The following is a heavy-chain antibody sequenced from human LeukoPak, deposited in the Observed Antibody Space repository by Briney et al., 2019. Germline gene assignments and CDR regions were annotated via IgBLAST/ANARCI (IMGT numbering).Heavy chain of an antibody. V-gene: IGHV3-23*01. CDR3: AKDRSSGYPEWYFDL. CDR1: GFTFSNYA. D-gene: IGHD3-22*01. J-gene: IGHJ2*01. Sequence: PGGSLRLSCAASGFTFSNYAMNWVRQPPGKGLEWVSAISGSGANTYYADSVKGRFTISRDNSKTTLYLQMNILRAEDSAVFYCAKDRSSGYPEWYFDLWGRGTLVTVSS. CDR2: ISGSGANT.